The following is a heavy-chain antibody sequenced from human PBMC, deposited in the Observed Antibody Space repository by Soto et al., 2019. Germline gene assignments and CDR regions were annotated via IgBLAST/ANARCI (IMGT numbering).Heavy chain of an antibody. J-gene: IGHJ4*02. CDR1: GGSISSSSSY. CDR3: ARHDYGDYEFDY. D-gene: IGHD4-17*01. CDR2: IYYLGNT. Sequence: ETLSLTCTVSGGSISSSSSYWGWIRQPPGKGLEWVGSIYYLGNTYYNPSLGSRVTISVDTSKNQFSLKLSSVTAADTAVYYCARHDYGDYEFDYWGQGTLVTVSS. V-gene: IGHV4-39*01.